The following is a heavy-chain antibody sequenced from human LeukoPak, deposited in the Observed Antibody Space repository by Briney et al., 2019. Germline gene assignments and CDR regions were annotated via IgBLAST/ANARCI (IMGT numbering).Heavy chain of an antibody. Sequence: GGSLRLSCAASGFTFSSYSMTWVRQAPGKGLEWVSYISGSSSTIYYADSVKGRFTISRDNAKNSLYLQMNSLRAEDTAVYYCARDGAKYSSSVDFDYWGQGTLVTVSS. CDR2: ISGSSSTI. D-gene: IGHD6-6*01. V-gene: IGHV3-48*04. CDR3: ARDGAKYSSSVDFDY. J-gene: IGHJ4*02. CDR1: GFTFSSYS.